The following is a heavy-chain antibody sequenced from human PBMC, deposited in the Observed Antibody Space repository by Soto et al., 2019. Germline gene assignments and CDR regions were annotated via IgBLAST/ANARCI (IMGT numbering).Heavy chain of an antibody. Sequence: QVQLVESGGGVVQPGRSLRLSCAASGFTFSSYGMHWVRQAPGKGLEWVAVISYDGSNKYYADSVKGRFTISRDNSKNTLYLQMNSLRAEDTAVYYCAKDPYSYGNYYYYMDVWGKGTTVTVSS. CDR2: ISYDGSNK. CDR1: GFTFSSYG. CDR3: AKDPYSYGNYYYYMDV. V-gene: IGHV3-30*18. D-gene: IGHD5-18*01. J-gene: IGHJ6*03.